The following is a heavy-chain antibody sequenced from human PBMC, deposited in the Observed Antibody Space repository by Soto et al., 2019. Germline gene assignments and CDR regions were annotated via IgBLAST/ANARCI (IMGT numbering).Heavy chain of an antibody. J-gene: IGHJ4*02. CDR1: GGSMIAYY. Sequence: SETLSLTCTVSGGSMIAYYWNWMRQPPGKGLQWIGYTYYSGSTTYNPSLKSRVTISVDSSKNQFSLKLDSVTPADTAVYYCARARGPAGKRYFDYWGPGTLVTVSS. CDR2: TYYSGST. D-gene: IGHD6-13*01. CDR3: ARARGPAGKRYFDY. V-gene: IGHV4-59*01.